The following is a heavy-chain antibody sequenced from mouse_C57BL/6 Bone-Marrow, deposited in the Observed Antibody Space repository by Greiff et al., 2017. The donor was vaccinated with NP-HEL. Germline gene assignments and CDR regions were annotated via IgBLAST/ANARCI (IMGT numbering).Heavy chain of an antibody. J-gene: IGHJ1*03. Sequence: VQLQQPGAELVKPGASVKVSCKASGYTFTSYWMHWVKQRPGQGLEWIGRIHPSDSDTNYNQKFKGKATLTVDKSSSTAYMQPSSLTSEDSAVYYCAMGDDGYYWYFDVWGTGTTVTVSS. CDR2: IHPSDSDT. D-gene: IGHD2-3*01. V-gene: IGHV1-74*01. CDR1: GYTFTSYW. CDR3: AMGDDGYYWYFDV.